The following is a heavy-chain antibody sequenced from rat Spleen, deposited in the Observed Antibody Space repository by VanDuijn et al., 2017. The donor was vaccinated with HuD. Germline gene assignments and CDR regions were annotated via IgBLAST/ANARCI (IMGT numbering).Heavy chain of an antibody. CDR1: GYSITSTYR. D-gene: IGHD1-12*01. CDR3: ARTSWDDFDY. J-gene: IGHJ2*01. V-gene: IGHV3-3*01. CDR2: INSAGST. Sequence: EVQLQESGPGLVKPSQSLSLACSVTGYSITSTYRWNWIRKFPGNKLEWMGYINSAGSTNYNPSLKSRISITRDTSKNQFFLQVNSVTTDDTATYYCARTSWDDFDYWGQGVMVTVSS.